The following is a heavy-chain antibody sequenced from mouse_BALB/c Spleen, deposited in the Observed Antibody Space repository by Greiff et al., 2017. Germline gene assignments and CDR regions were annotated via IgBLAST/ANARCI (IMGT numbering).Heavy chain of an antibody. Sequence: EVQLVESGGGLVQPGGSRKLSCAASGFTFSSFGMHWVRQAPEKGLEWVAYISSGSSTIYYADTVKGRFTISRDNPKNTLFLQMTSLRSEDTAMYYCAREGYYREVFDYWGQGTTLTVSS. D-gene: IGHD2-14*01. CDR1: GFTFSSFG. J-gene: IGHJ2*01. V-gene: IGHV5-17*02. CDR3: AREGYYREVFDY. CDR2: ISSGSSTI.